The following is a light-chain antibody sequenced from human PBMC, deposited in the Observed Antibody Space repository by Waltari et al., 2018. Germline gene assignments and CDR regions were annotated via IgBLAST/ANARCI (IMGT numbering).Light chain of an antibody. CDR3: QHYVRLPAT. V-gene: IGKV3-20*01. CDR1: QSVSRT. CDR2: GAS. J-gene: IGKJ1*01. Sequence: EIVLTQSPGTLSLSPGERATLSCRASQSVSRTLAGYQQKPGQAPRPLIYGASTRATGIPERFSGGGSGTDFGLTISRLEPEDFAVYYCQHYVRLPATFGQGTKVEIK.